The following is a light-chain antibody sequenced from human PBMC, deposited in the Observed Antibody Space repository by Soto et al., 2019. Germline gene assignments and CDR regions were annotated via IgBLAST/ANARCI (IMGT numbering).Light chain of an antibody. CDR3: QHYNNLPLT. CDR2: GAS. V-gene: IGKV3-15*01. J-gene: IGKJ4*01. Sequence: EIVLTQSPATLSVSPGERATLSCRASQSVSSNLAWYQQKPGQAPRRLIYGASTRAPGIPARFSGSGSGTEFTVTISSLQSEDFAVYYCQHYNNLPLTFGGGAKVEIK. CDR1: QSVSSN.